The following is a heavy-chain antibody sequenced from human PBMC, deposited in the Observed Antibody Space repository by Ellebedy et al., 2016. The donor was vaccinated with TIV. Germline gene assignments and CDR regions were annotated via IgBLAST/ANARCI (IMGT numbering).Heavy chain of an antibody. D-gene: IGHD4-17*01. V-gene: IGHV3-7*01. J-gene: IGHJ5*02. CDR1: GFSFSRSW. CDR3: ARRASYGDYAVQVNPWFDP. CDR2: INQDGGEK. Sequence: GESLKISCAASGFSFSRSWMTWVRQAPGKGLEWVANINQDGGEKYYADSVKGRFIISRDIAKKSVYLQMNSLRVEDTAVYYCARRASYGDYAVQVNPWFDPWGQGTLVTVSS.